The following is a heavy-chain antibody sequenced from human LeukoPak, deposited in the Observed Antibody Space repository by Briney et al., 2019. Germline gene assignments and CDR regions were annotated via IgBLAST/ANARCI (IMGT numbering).Heavy chain of an antibody. V-gene: IGHV3-30*04. CDR1: GFTFSSYA. Sequence: QPGRSLRLSCSAYGFTFSSYAMHWVRQAPGKGLEWVALVSYDGSNTYYADSVRGRFTISRDNPNNTLYLQMNSLRTEDTAVYYCARGPREIYYHYYGIDVWGQGTTVTVSS. CDR3: ARGPREIYYHYYGIDV. J-gene: IGHJ6*02. CDR2: VSYDGSNT.